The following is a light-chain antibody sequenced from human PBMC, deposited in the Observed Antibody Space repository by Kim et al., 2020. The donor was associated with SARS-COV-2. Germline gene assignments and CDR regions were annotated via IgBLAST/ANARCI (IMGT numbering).Light chain of an antibody. CDR3: SSYAGTNNVL. CDR2: ELD. J-gene: IGLJ2*01. Sequence: GQSVAISCTGPNSDVGAYNYVSWYQQHPGKAPKLMIYELDKRPSGVPDRFSGSKSGNTASLTVSGLQAEDEADYYCSSYAGTNNVLFGGGTQLTVL. CDR1: NSDVGAYNY. V-gene: IGLV2-8*01.